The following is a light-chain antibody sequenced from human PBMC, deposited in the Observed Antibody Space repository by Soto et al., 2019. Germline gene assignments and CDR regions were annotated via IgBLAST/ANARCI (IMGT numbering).Light chain of an antibody. V-gene: IGKV3-15*01. CDR3: QHYSNWPMLT. J-gene: IGKJ2*01. Sequence: VVRTQSPATLSVSPGDTATLSCRASQSVASSLAWYYQKPGQAPRLLIYGASIRATGIPVRFSGSGSGTEFTLTISSLQSEDFAVYYCQHYSNWPMLTFGQGTKLQIK. CDR1: QSVASS. CDR2: GAS.